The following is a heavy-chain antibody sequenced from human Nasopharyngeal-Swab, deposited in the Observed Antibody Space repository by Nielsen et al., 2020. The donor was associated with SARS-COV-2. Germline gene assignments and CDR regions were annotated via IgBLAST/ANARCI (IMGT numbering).Heavy chain of an antibody. CDR2: ISAYNGNT. CDR3: ARDFGIAAAGGYYYYYYMDV. V-gene: IGHV1-18*01. J-gene: IGHJ6*03. Sequence: WVRQAPGQGFEWMGWISAYNGNTNYAQKLQGRVTMTTDTSTSTAYMELRSLRSDDTAVYYCARDFGIAAAGGYYYYYYMDVWGKGTTVTVSS. D-gene: IGHD6-13*01.